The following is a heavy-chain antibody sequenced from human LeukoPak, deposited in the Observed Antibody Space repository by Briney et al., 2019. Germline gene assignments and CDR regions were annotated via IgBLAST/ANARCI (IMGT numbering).Heavy chain of an antibody. V-gene: IGHV1-69*05. CDR2: VIPIFGTA. CDR1: GGTFSSFH. J-gene: IGHJ4*02. Sequence: SVKLSCRASGGTFSSFHVSWVRHAHGQGFELMGGVIPIFGTANYSQKFQGGVTITTDESTSTAYMELSSLRSEDTAVYYCARGGRWLQLGLSSQYYFDYWGQGTLVTVSS. D-gene: IGHD5-24*01. CDR3: ARGGRWLQLGLSSQYYFDY.